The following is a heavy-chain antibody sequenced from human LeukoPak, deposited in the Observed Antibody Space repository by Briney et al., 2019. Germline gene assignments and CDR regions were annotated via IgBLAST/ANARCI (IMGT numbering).Heavy chain of an antibody. CDR3: ARLAPDYADYWFDP. CDR2: IYPSDSIT. CDR1: GYDFSTKW. Sequence: ESLKISCKTSGYDFSTKWIGWVRQMPGKGLEWMGIIYPSDSITKYNPSFQGHVTISADTSINTAYLQWRSLKASDTAMYCCARLAPDYADYWFDPWGQGTLVTVSS. V-gene: IGHV5-51*01. J-gene: IGHJ5*02. D-gene: IGHD4-17*01.